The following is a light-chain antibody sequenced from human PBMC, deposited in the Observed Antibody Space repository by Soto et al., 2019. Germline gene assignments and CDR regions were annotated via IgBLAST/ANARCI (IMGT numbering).Light chain of an antibody. CDR2: AAT. Sequence: DIQMTQSPSSLSASIGDRVTITCRASQSISFYLNWYQQKPGKAPRLLIYAATRLQSGVPSRFSGGGSGADFTLTVDSLQPEDLATYYCQQSYTTPHTFGQGTRWIS. CDR1: QSISFY. V-gene: IGKV1-39*01. J-gene: IGKJ1*01. CDR3: QQSYTTPHT.